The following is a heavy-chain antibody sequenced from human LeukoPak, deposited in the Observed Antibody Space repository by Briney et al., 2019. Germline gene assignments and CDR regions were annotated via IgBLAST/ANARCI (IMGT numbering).Heavy chain of an antibody. D-gene: IGHD6-19*01. V-gene: IGHV4-59*08. J-gene: IGHJ4*02. Sequence: SETLCLTCTVSGGSISTYSWTWIRQPPGKGLEWIDFIYYSGITKYNPPLESRVTLSLDASKNQFSLNLSAVCAADTAVYYCAAFRQWLVILDYWGQGTLVTVSS. CDR2: IYYSGIT. CDR1: GGSISTYS. CDR3: AAFRQWLVILDY.